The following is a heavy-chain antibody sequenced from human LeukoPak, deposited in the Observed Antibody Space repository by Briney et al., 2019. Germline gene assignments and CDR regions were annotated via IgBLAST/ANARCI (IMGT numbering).Heavy chain of an antibody. Sequence: ASVKVSCKASGYTFTAYYIHWLRQAPGQGPEWMGWIKPDSGSSHYAQKFQGRVTMTRDTSSNSAYMDLTSLKSDDTALYYCARARVPIAVAGLSYFDYWGQGALVTVSS. CDR1: GYTFTAYY. CDR2: IKPDSGSS. J-gene: IGHJ4*02. V-gene: IGHV1-2*02. CDR3: ARARVPIAVAGLSYFDY. D-gene: IGHD6-19*01.